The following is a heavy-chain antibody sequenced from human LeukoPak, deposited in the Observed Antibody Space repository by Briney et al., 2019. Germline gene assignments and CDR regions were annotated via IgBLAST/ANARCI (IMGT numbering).Heavy chain of an antibody. CDR3: ARDSGYDYGKFDY. V-gene: IGHV1-18*01. CDR1: GYTFTSYD. J-gene: IGHJ4*02. CDR2: ISGYKDNT. D-gene: IGHD5-12*01. Sequence: ASVKVSCKASGYTFTSYDINWVRQAPGQGLEWMGRISGYKDNTNYAQKLQGRVTMTTDTSTSTAYMELRSLRSDDTAVYYCARDSGYDYGKFDYWGQGTLVTVSS.